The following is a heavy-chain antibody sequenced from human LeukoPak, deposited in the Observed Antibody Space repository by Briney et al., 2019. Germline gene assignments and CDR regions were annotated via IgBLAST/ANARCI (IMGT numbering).Heavy chain of an antibody. J-gene: IGHJ5*02. Sequence: PGGSLRLSCAPSGFTLSSYAMSWVRQAPEKGREWVSAISGGGYTTYYADSVKGRFTISRDNSKHTLYLQMNSLTVADTAVYYCAKDQRPWGQGILVTVSS. CDR2: ISGGGYTT. V-gene: IGHV3-23*01. CDR3: AKDQRP. CDR1: GFTLSSYA.